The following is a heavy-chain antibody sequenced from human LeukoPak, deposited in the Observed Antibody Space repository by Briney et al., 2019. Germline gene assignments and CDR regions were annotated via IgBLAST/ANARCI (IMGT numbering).Heavy chain of an antibody. CDR3: AINPDSSGGGSDWYFDL. D-gene: IGHD3-22*01. J-gene: IGHJ2*01. V-gene: IGHV1-2*02. Sequence: ASVKVSCKASGYTFTGYYMHWVRQAPGQGLEWMGWINPNSGGTNYAQKFQGRVTMTRDTSINTAYMELSRLRSDDTAVYYSAINPDSSGGGSDWYFDLWGRGTLVTVSS. CDR2: INPNSGGT. CDR1: GYTFTGYY.